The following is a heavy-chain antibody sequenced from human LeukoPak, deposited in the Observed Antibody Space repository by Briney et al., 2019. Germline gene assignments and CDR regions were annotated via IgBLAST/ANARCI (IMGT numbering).Heavy chain of an antibody. V-gene: IGHV4-39*01. D-gene: IGHD3-10*01. J-gene: IGHJ4*02. CDR3: ARLPVYYYGSGSQNYVLDY. CDR1: GGSISSSSYY. CDR2: IYYSGST. Sequence: SETLSLTCTVSGGSISSSSYYWGWIRQPPGKGLEWIGSIYYSGSTYYNPSLKSRVTISVDTSKNQFSLKLSSVTAADTAVYYCARLPVYYYGSGSQNYVLDYWGQGTLVTVSS.